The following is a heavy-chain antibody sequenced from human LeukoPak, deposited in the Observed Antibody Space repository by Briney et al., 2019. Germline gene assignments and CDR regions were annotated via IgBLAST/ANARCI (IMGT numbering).Heavy chain of an antibody. Sequence: GGSLRLSCAASGFTFSSYGMNWARQAPGKGLEWVSSISGSSTYIYYADSLKGRFTISRDNAKNSLYLQMNSLRAEDTAVYYCARVGSGWCVDYWGQGTLVTVSS. CDR3: ARVGSGWCVDY. CDR1: GFTFSSYG. V-gene: IGHV3-21*01. D-gene: IGHD2-8*01. CDR2: ISGSSTYI. J-gene: IGHJ4*01.